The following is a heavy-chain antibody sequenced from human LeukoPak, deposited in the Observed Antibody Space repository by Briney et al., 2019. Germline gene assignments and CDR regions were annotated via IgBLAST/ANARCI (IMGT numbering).Heavy chain of an antibody. J-gene: IGHJ4*02. CDR3: AKDREAFQWLVRSYFDY. D-gene: IGHD6-19*01. Sequence: GGSLRLSCAASGFMSWVRQAPGKGLEWVSAISGGGGNTYYADSVKGRFTISRDNSKNTLYLQMNSLRAEDTAVYYCAKDREAFQWLVRSYFDYWGQGTLVTVSS. CDR1: GF. CDR2: ISGGGGNT. V-gene: IGHV3-23*01.